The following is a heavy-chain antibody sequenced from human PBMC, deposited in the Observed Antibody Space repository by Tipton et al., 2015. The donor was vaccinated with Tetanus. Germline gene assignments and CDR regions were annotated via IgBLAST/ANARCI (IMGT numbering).Heavy chain of an antibody. CDR3: ARDSNFYSYSYKGMDV. Sequence: GLVKPSETLSLVCNVSAEYFYNKNYYWGWIRQPPGKGLEWIGSMSYSGRTYYNPSLKSRVTISVDTSKNQFSLKLRSVTAADTAVYYCARDSNFYSYSYKGMDVWGQGTTVSVSS. CDR1: AEYFYNKNYY. V-gene: IGHV4-39*07. D-gene: IGHD4-11*01. CDR2: MSYSGRT. J-gene: IGHJ6*02.